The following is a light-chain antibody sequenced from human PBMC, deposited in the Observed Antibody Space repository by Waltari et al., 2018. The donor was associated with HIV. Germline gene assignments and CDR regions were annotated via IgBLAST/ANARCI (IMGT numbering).Light chain of an antibody. Sequence: DIVMSQSPLSLAVTPGAPASIPCKSTQSLLQTNTYNYLDWYLQKPGQSPKLLIYLGSARASGVPDRFSGSGSGTDFTLEITRVEAEDVGVYYCMQALQTPYTFGQGTNLDI. CDR3: MQALQTPYT. CDR1: QSLLQTNTYNY. CDR2: LGS. V-gene: IGKV2-28*01. J-gene: IGKJ2*01.